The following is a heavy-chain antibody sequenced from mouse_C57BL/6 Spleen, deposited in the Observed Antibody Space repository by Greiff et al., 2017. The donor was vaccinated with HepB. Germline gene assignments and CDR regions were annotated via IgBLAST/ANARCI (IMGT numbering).Heavy chain of an antibody. CDR2: INPYNGGT. Sequence: EVQLQQSGPVLVKPGASVKMSCKASGYTFTDYYMNWVKQSHGKSLEWIGVINPYNGGTSYNQKFKGKATLTVDKSSSTAYMELNSLTSEDSAVYYYARSDYGSTQGWDFDVWGTGTTVTVSS. J-gene: IGHJ1*03. D-gene: IGHD1-1*01. V-gene: IGHV1-19*01. CDR1: GYTFTDYY. CDR3: ARSDYGSTQGWDFDV.